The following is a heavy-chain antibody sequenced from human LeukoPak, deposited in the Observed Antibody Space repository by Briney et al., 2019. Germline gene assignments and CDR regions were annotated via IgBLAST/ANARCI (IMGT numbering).Heavy chain of an antibody. V-gene: IGHV3-66*02. J-gene: IGHJ5*02. CDR1: TLSVGGSF. CDR2: IYSGGSV. D-gene: IGHD1-1*01. CDR3: AKEVQTTATYNWFDP. Sequence: PGGSLRLSCADSTLSVGGSFVSWVRQAPGKGLEWVSVIYSGGSVYSADSVKGRFTISRDNSKNTLYLQMNSLRAEDTAVYYCAKEVQTTATYNWFDPWGQGTLVTVSS.